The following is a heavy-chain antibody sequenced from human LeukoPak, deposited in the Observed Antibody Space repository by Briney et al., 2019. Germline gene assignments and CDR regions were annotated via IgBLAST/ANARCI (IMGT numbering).Heavy chain of an antibody. J-gene: IGHJ4*02. CDR3: AKDLAVAVFLAGDY. V-gene: IGHV3-53*01. D-gene: IGHD6-13*01. Sequence: GGSLRLSCAASGFTVSSNYMNWVRQAPGKGLEWVSVIYNGASTYYADSVKGRFTISRDNSKNTLYLQMNSLRAEDTAVYYCAKDLAVAVFLAGDYWGQGTLVTVSS. CDR2: IYNGAST. CDR1: GFTVSSNY.